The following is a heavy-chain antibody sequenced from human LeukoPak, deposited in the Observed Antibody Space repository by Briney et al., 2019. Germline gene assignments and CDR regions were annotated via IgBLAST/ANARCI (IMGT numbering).Heavy chain of an antibody. D-gene: IGHD2-15*01. Sequence: GGPLRLSCAASGFTFSSYSMNWVRQAPGKGLEWVSSISSSSSYIYYADSVKGRFTISRDNAKNSLYLQMNSLRAEDTAVYYCARVPLHYCSGGSCYSGYYFDYWGQGTLVTVSS. CDR1: GFTFSSYS. J-gene: IGHJ4*02. V-gene: IGHV3-21*01. CDR3: ARVPLHYCSGGSCYSGYYFDY. CDR2: ISSSSSYI.